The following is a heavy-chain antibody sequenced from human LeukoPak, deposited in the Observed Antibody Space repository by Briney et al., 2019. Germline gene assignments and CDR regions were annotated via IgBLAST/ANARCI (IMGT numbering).Heavy chain of an antibody. CDR1: SDSISSTYYY. CDR2: FHYSGSN. CDR3: ARQATFGYAYAYYFDL. Sequence: SETLSLTCTVSSDSISSTYYYWGWIRQSPGKGLEWIGTFHYSGSNYYNPSLKSRITLSVDTSKNQFSLSLISVTAADTAVYFCARQATFGYAYAYYFDLWGQGTLVTVSS. D-gene: IGHD3-16*01. V-gene: IGHV4-39*01. J-gene: IGHJ4*02.